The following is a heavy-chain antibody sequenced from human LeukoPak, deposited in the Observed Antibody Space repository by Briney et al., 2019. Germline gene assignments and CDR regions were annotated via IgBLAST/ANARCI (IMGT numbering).Heavy chain of an antibody. Sequence: GGSLRLSCAASGFTFSSYDMHWVRQAPGKGLEWVAVIWYDGSNKYYADSVKGRFTISRDNSKNTLYLQMNSLRAEHTAVYYCARDQGGGQLWSLDYWGQGTLVTVSS. CDR3: ARDQGGGQLWSLDY. J-gene: IGHJ4*02. V-gene: IGHV3-33*01. CDR1: GFTFSSYD. D-gene: IGHD5-18*01. CDR2: IWYDGSNK.